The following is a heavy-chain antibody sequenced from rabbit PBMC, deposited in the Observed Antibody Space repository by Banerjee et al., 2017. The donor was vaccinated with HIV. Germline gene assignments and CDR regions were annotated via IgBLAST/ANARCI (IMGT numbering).Heavy chain of an antibody. J-gene: IGHJ6*01. D-gene: IGHD1-1*01. CDR3: ARGIRGYDWGMDL. V-gene: IGHV1S45*01. Sequence: QEQLEESGGDLVKPEGSLTLTCTASGFSFSNSYYMCWVRQAPGKGLEWVACIYAGGNDPTVYASWAKGRFTISKSTSLNTVTLQMTSLTAADTATYFCARGIRGYDWGMDLWGPGTRVTVS. CDR2: IYAGGNDPT. CDR1: GFSFSNSYY.